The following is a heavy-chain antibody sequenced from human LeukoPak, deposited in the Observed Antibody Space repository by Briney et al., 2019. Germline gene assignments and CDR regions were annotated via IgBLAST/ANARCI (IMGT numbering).Heavy chain of an antibody. D-gene: IGHD2-8*01. J-gene: IGHJ3*02. CDR3: ARDRGTNDAFDI. CDR1: GFTFSSYS. V-gene: IGHV3-48*04. Sequence: GGSLRLSCAASGFTFSSYSVNWVREAPGKGLEWVSYISSSSSTIYYADSVNGRFTISRDNAKNSLYLQMNSLRAEDMAVYYCARDRGTNDAFDIWGRGTMVTVSS. CDR2: ISSSSSTI.